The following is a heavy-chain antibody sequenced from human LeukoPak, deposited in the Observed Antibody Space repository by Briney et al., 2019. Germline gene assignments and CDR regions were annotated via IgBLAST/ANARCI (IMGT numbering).Heavy chain of an antibody. D-gene: IGHD5-12*01. Sequence: GGSLRLSCAASGFTFSTYAMSWVRQAPEKGLEWVSTISDTGGSTYYADSVKGRFTISRDNSKNTFYLQMYSLGVEDTAVYYCAKSHSVASRGYFDYWGQGTLVTVSS. CDR1: GFTFSTYA. CDR2: ISDTGGST. V-gene: IGHV3-23*01. CDR3: AKSHSVASRGYFDY. J-gene: IGHJ4*02.